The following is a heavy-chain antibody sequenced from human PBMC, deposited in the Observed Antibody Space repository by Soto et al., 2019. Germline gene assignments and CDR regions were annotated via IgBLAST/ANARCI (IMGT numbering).Heavy chain of an antibody. CDR2: IYYSGST. V-gene: IGHV4-39*01. Sequence: QLQLQESGPGLVKPSETLSLTCTVSGGSISSSSDYWGWIRQPPGKGLECIGTIYYSGSTYYNPSLKSRVTISVDTSKNQFSLNLTSVTAADTAVYYCARHRFWLRSIDYWGQGTLVTVPS. CDR1: GGSISSSSDY. J-gene: IGHJ4*02. D-gene: IGHD5-12*01. CDR3: ARHRFWLRSIDY.